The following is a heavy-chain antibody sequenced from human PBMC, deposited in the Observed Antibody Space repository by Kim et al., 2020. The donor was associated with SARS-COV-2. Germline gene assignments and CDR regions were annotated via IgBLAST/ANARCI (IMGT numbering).Heavy chain of an antibody. V-gene: IGHV3-30*18. CDR1: GFTFSNYG. D-gene: IGHD6-13*01. J-gene: IGHJ4*01. CDR2: ITNDGRNK. CDR3: AKDIRVEAADLFY. Sequence: GGSLRLSCAASGFTFSNYGMHWVRQAPGKGLEWVAVITNDGRNKYYADSVKGRFTISRDNSKNTLYLQMNSLRDEDTAVYYCAKDIRVEAADLFYWGHGT.